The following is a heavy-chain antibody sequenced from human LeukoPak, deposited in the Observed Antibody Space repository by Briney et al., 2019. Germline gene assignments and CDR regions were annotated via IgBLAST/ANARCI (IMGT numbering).Heavy chain of an antibody. CDR1: GFTFSNAW. Sequence: PGGSLRLSCAASGFTFSNAWMSWVRQAPGKGLEWVGRIKSKTDGGTTDYAAPVKGRFTISRDDSKNTLYLQVNSLKTEDTAVYYCTTGDTGDAFDIWGQGTMVTVSS. V-gene: IGHV3-15*01. CDR3: TTGDTGDAFDI. D-gene: IGHD3-9*01. J-gene: IGHJ3*02. CDR2: IKSKTDGGTT.